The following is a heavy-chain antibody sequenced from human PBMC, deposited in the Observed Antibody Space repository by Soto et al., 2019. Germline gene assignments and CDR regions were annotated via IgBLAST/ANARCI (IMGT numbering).Heavy chain of an antibody. Sequence: QVQLVESGGGVVQPGRSLRLSCAASGFTFSSYGMHWVRQAPGKGLEWVAVISYDGSNKYYADSVKGRFTISRDNSKNTLYLQMNSLRAEDTAVYYCAKRRPYYYDSSGYYYNWFDPWGQGTLFTVSS. CDR3: AKRRPYYYDSSGYYYNWFDP. D-gene: IGHD3-22*01. CDR1: GFTFSSYG. V-gene: IGHV3-30*18. CDR2: ISYDGSNK. J-gene: IGHJ5*02.